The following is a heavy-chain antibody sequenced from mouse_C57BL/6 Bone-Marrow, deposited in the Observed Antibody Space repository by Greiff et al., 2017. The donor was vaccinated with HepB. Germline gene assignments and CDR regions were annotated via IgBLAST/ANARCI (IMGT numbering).Heavy chain of an antibody. CDR1: GYTFTSYW. D-gene: IGHD1-1*01. CDR2: IHPNSGST. CDR3: ARTLLRLYFDY. V-gene: IGHV1-64*01. Sequence: QVQLQQPGAELVKPGASVKLSCKASGYTFTSYWMHWVKQRPGQGLEWIGMIHPNSGSTNYNEKFKSKATLTVDKSSSTAYMQRSSLTSEDSAVYYGARTLLRLYFDYWGQGTTLTVSS. J-gene: IGHJ2*01.